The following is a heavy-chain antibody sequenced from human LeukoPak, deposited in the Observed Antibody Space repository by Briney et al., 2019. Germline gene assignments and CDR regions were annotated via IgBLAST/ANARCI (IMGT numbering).Heavy chain of an antibody. J-gene: IGHJ4*02. D-gene: IGHD5-18*01. CDR1: GGSFSGYY. V-gene: IGHV4-34*01. CDR3: ARPFRGYSYGYYY. Sequence: SETLSLTCAVYGGSFSGYYWSWIRQPPGKGLEWIGEINHSGSTNYNPSLKSRVTISVDTSKNQFSLRLSSVTAADTAVYYCARPFRGYSYGYYYWGQGTLVTVSS. CDR2: INHSGST.